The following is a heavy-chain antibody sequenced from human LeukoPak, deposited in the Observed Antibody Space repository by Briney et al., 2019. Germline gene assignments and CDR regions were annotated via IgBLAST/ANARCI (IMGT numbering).Heavy chain of an antibody. J-gene: IGHJ4*02. V-gene: IGHV1-2*06. CDR3: ARGAGVSRYSGSYSPTPDY. Sequence: ASVKVSCKASGYTFTGYYMHWVRQAPGQGLEWMGRINPNSGGTNYAQKFQGRVTMTRDTSISTAYMELSRLRSDDTAVYYCARGAGVSRYSGSYSPTPDYWGQGTLVTVSS. CDR1: GYTFTGYY. CDR2: INPNSGGT. D-gene: IGHD1-26*01.